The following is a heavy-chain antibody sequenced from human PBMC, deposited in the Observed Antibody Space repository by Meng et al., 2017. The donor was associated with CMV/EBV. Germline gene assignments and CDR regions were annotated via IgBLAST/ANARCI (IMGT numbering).Heavy chain of an antibody. J-gene: IGHJ4*02. D-gene: IGHD3-3*01. CDR1: GGSISSYY. CDR3: ARDRGDYDFWSGYSPSLRFGY. Sequence: AETLSLTCTVSGGSISSYYWSWIRQPPGKGLEWIGYIQYSGSTNYNPSLKSGVTITVDTSKNQFSLKLSSVTAADTAVYYCARDRGDYDFWSGYSPSLRFGYWGQGTLVTVSS. V-gene: IGHV4-59*01. CDR2: IQYSGST.